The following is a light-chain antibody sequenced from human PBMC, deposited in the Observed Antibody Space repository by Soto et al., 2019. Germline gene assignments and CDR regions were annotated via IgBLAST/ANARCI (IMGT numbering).Light chain of an antibody. CDR1: SSNIGSNT. CDR3: AAWDDSLNGPV. CDR2: SNN. V-gene: IGLV1-44*01. J-gene: IGLJ2*01. Sequence: QTVVTQPPSASGTPGQRVTISCSGSSSNIGSNTVNWYQQLPGTAPKLLIYSNNQRPSGVPDRFSGSKSGTSAALAIIGLQSADEADYYCAAWDDSLNGPVFGGGTKLTVL.